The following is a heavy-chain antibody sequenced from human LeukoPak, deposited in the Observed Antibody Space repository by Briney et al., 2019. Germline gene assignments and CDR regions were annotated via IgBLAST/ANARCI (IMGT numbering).Heavy chain of an antibody. CDR3: ARASSGSTSDGHYFDY. D-gene: IGHD6-19*01. CDR1: GGSISSSSYY. Sequence: SETLSLTCTVSGGSISSSSYYWGWIRQPPGKGLEWIGSIYYSGSTYYNPSLKSRVTISVDTSKNQISLKLSSVTAADTAVYYCARASSGSTSDGHYFDYWGQGTLVTVSS. J-gene: IGHJ4*02. V-gene: IGHV4-39*07. CDR2: IYYSGST.